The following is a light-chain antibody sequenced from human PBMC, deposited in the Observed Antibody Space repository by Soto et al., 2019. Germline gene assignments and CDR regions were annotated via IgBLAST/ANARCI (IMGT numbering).Light chain of an antibody. V-gene: IGKV1-5*01. CDR2: AAS. J-gene: IGKJ1*01. CDR3: QHCYWHWT. Sequence: DIQLTQSPSTLSASVGDRVTITCRASQSIGTCLAWYQQNPGKAPKLLISAASTLESGVPSRFSGSGSGTEYPLSISSLQADDFATYCVQHCYWHWTFGQGTKVDIK. CDR1: QSIGTC.